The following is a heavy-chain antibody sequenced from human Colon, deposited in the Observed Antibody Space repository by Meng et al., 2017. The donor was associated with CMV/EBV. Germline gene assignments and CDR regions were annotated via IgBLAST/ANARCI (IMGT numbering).Heavy chain of an antibody. CDR3: ARDNSNWSTDF. J-gene: IGHJ4*02. V-gene: IGHV1-46*01. CDR2: FDPRGDST. D-gene: IGHD4-11*01. CDR1: SYSFSNYS. Sequence: SCKASSYSFSNYSITWVRQAPGQGLEWMGIFDPRGDSTNYAENFVGRFTMTANMSTNTMHMELSSLRSDDTAVYYCARDNSNWSTDFWGQGTLVTVSS.